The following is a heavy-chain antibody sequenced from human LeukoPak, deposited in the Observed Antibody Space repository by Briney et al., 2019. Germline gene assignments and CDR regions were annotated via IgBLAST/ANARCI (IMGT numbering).Heavy chain of an antibody. CDR3: ARERRSSSSVYY. D-gene: IGHD6-6*01. V-gene: IGHV1-8*01. CDR2: TNPNSGNT. CDR1: GYTFTSYG. J-gene: IGHJ4*02. Sequence: ASVKVFCKASGYTFTSYGINWVRQATGQGLEWMGWTNPNSGNTGCAQKFQGRVTMTRNTSISTAYMELSSPTSEDTAVYYCARERRSSSSVYYWGQGTLVIVSS.